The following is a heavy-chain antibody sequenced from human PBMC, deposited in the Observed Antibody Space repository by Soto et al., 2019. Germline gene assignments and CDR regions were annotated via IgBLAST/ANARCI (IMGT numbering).Heavy chain of an antibody. CDR2: IKQDGGEK. Sequence: EVQLVESGGGLVQPGGSQRLSCAASGFTFSSYWMSWVRQAPGKGLEWVANIKQDGGEKYYVDSVKGRITISRDNAKNSLYLQMNSLRAEDTAVYYCASGGVVVPAADAFDIWGQGTMVTVSS. V-gene: IGHV3-7*01. CDR1: GFTFSSYW. J-gene: IGHJ3*02. D-gene: IGHD2-2*01. CDR3: ASGGVVVPAADAFDI.